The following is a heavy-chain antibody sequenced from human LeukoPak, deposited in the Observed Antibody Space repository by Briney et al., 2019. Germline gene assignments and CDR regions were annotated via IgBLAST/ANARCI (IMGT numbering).Heavy chain of an antibody. D-gene: IGHD7-27*01. Sequence: PGGSLRLSCVASGFTFSNSEMNWVRQAPGKGLEWVSYITTGGGTTYYADSVKGRFTISRDNAKNSLYLQMNSLRAEDTALYYCARDPAWGAFDIWGQGTMATVSS. CDR1: GFTFSNSE. CDR2: ITTGGGTT. CDR3: ARDPAWGAFDI. J-gene: IGHJ3*02. V-gene: IGHV3-48*03.